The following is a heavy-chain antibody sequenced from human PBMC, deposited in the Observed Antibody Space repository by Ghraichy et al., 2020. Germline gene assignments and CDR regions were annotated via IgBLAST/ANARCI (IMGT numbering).Heavy chain of an antibody. CDR3: ANIWSDYSTYYYDMEV. J-gene: IGHJ6*02. Sequence: GGSLRLSCAASGFSFSNYAMSWVRQAPGRGLVWVSSIGAFDANTYYVDSVKGRFTISRDNSKNTFFLQMNGLRAEDTAVYFCANIWSDYSTYYYDMEVWGQGTTVTVSS. V-gene: IGHV3-23*01. CDR1: GFSFSNYA. CDR2: IGAFDANT. D-gene: IGHD3-3*01.